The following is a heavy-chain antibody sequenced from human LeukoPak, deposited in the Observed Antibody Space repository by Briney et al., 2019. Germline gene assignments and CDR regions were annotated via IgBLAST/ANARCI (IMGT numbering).Heavy chain of an antibody. D-gene: IGHD3-10*01. V-gene: IGHV3-9*01. CDR2: ISWNSGSI. Sequence: GGSLRLSCAASGFTFDDYAMHWVRQAPGKGLEWVSGISWNSGSIGYADSVKGRFTISRDNAKNSLYLQMNSLRAEDTALYYCAKDYGSGILDYWGQGTLVTVSS. CDR3: AKDYGSGILDY. CDR1: GFTFDDYA. J-gene: IGHJ4*02.